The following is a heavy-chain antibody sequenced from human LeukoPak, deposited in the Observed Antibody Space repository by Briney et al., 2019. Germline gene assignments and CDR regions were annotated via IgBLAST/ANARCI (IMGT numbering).Heavy chain of an antibody. D-gene: IGHD1-1*01. Sequence: GRSLRLSCAASGFTFSSYGMHWVRQAPGKGLEWVAVIWYDGSNKYYADSVEGRFTISRDNSKNTLYLQMNSLRAADTAVYYCAKTLHGYEHGGGAFDPWGQGTLVTVSS. J-gene: IGHJ5*02. V-gene: IGHV3-33*06. CDR1: GFTFSSYG. CDR3: AKTLHGYEHGGGAFDP. CDR2: IWYDGSNK.